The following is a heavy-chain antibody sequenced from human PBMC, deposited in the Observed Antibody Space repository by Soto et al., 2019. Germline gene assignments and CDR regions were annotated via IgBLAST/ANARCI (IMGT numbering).Heavy chain of an antibody. CDR1: GYTFTSYA. V-gene: IGHV1-3*01. CDR2: INAGNGNT. Sequence: ASVKVSCKASGYTFTSYAMHWVRQAPGQRLEWMGWINAGNGNTKYSQKFQGRVTITRDTSASTAYMELSSLRSEDTAVYYCARDYDFWSTIDYRDQGTLVTLSS. D-gene: IGHD3-3*01. CDR3: ARDYDFWSTIDY. J-gene: IGHJ4*02.